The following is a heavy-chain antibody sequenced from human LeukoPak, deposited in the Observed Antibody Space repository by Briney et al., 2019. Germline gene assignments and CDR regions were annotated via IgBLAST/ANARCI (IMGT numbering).Heavy chain of an antibody. D-gene: IGHD6-6*01. V-gene: IGHV3-23*01. J-gene: IGHJ3*02. Sequence: GGSLRLSCAASGFTFSSYAMSWVRQAPGKGLEWVSAISGSGGSTYYADSVKGRFTISRDNSKNTLYLQMNSLRAEDTAVYYCTKDLTNNIAARPRFDAFDIWGQGTMVTVSS. CDR1: GFTFSSYA. CDR2: ISGSGGST. CDR3: TKDLTNNIAARPRFDAFDI.